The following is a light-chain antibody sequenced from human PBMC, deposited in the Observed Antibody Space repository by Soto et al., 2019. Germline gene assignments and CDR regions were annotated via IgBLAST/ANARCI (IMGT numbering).Light chain of an antibody. CDR3: ASYGGYYVV. J-gene: IGLJ2*01. CDR2: DVT. Sequence: QSALTQPASVSGSLGQSITISCTRPSSDVGGYDYVSWFQQNPGKAPKLMIYDVTKRPSGVPDRFSGSKSGNTASLTVSGLQAEDEAYYYCASYGGYYVVFGGGTKLTVL. CDR1: SSDVGGYDY. V-gene: IGLV2-8*01.